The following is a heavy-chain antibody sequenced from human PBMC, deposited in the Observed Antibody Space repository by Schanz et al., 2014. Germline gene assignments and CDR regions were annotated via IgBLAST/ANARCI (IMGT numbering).Heavy chain of an antibody. CDR2: VFPNGIT. CDR3: ARDTTWRLDL. D-gene: IGHD1-1*01. V-gene: IGHV4-61*02. CDR1: GGSIRSGTYY. Sequence: QVQLQQWGAGLVKPSQTLSLTCTVSGGSIRSGTYYWSWIRHPAGKALEWVGRVFPNGITNYNPSLKRRVTISLDASKTQSSLTLASLTAADTAVYYCARDTTWRLDLWGRGTLVTVSS. J-gene: IGHJ2*01.